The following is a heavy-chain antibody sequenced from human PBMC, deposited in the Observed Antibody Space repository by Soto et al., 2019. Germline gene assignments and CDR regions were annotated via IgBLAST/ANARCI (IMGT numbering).Heavy chain of an antibody. J-gene: IGHJ4*02. D-gene: IGHD2-15*01. CDR3: AKDGGGYFDY. Sequence: PGGSLRLSCAASGFTFSSYVMHWVRQAPGKGLEWVAVISYDGSNKYYADSVKGRFTISRDNSKNTLYLQMNSLRAEDTAVYYCAKDGGGYFDYWGQGTLVTVSS. CDR1: GFTFSSYV. CDR2: ISYDGSNK. V-gene: IGHV3-30*18.